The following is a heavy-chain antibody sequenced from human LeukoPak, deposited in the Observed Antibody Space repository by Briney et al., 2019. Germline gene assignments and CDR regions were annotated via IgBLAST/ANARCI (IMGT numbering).Heavy chain of an antibody. D-gene: IGHD1-26*01. CDR1: GFTFSSYA. V-gene: IGHV3-23*01. J-gene: IGHJ4*02. CDR3: AKYGPQDSGSSHFDY. Sequence: GALRLSCAASGFTFSSYAMSWVRQAPGKGLEWVSAIRDSGSSTHYADSVKGRFTTSRDNSKNTLFLQMDSLRAEDTAIYYCAKYGPQDSGSSHFDYWGQGALVTVSS. CDR2: IRDSGSST.